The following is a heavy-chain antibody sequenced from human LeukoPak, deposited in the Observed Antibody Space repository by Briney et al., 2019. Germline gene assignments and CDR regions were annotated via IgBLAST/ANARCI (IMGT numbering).Heavy chain of an antibody. D-gene: IGHD1-26*01. J-gene: IGHJ4*02. CDR2: ISSDGTTT. CDR3: VRDRYGSYDY. CDR1: GFTFTSYW. V-gene: IGHV3-74*01. Sequence: GGSLILSCAASGFTFTSYWMHWVRQAPGKGLVWISHISSDGTTTACADSMKGRFTISRDNAKSTLYLQINSLRDEDTAVYYCVRDRYGSYDYWGQGTLVTVSS.